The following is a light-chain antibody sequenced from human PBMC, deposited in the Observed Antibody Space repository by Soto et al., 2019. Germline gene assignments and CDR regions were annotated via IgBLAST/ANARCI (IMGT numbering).Light chain of an antibody. J-gene: IGKJ1*01. V-gene: IGKV3-15*01. CDR3: QQYNDWHPRT. CDR2: GAS. Sequence: EIVMTQSPATLSVSPGERATLSCRASQSVNSNLAWYQQKPGQAPRLLIYGASTRATAIPARFSGSGSETEFTLTISSLQSEDFAVYYCQQYNDWHPRTFGQGNKVEIK. CDR1: QSVNSN.